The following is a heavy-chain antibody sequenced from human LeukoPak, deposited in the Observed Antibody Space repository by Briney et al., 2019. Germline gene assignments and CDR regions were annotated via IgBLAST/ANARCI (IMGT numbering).Heavy chain of an antibody. J-gene: IGHJ4*02. Sequence: ASVKVSCKASGYTFTSYGISWVRQAPGQGLEWMGGIIPIFGTANYAQKFQGRVTITADKSTSTAYMELSSLRSEDTAVYYCAAPYYYILTGYYIFDYWGQGTLVTVSS. D-gene: IGHD3-9*01. CDR2: IIPIFGTA. V-gene: IGHV1-69*06. CDR1: GYTFTSYG. CDR3: AAPYYYILTGYYIFDY.